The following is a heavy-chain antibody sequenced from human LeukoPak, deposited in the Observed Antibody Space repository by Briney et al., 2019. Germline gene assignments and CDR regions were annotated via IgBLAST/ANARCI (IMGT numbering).Heavy chain of an antibody. Sequence: GGSLRLSCAASGFSVSDSYMSWVRQAPGKGLEWVSILYSGGDTYYSASVRGRFTISRDNSKNTLYLQMNTLSAADTAVYFCARGENYYSHTDVWGKGATVTVSS. D-gene: IGHD2-21*02. CDR2: LYSGGDT. CDR1: GFSVSDSY. J-gene: IGHJ6*03. CDR3: ARGENYYSHTDV. V-gene: IGHV3-66*02.